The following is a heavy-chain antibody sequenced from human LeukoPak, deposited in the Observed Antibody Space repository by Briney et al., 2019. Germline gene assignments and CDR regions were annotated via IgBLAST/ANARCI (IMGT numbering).Heavy chain of an antibody. Sequence: PGGSLRLSCAASGFTFSSYAMHWVRQAPGKGLEWVAVISYDGSNKYYADSVKGRFTISRDNAKNSLYLQMNSLRAEDTAVYYCARVSNSGWVDYWGQGTLVTVSS. V-gene: IGHV3-30-3*01. CDR2: ISYDGSNK. D-gene: IGHD6-19*01. CDR3: ARVSNSGWVDY. J-gene: IGHJ4*02. CDR1: GFTFSSYA.